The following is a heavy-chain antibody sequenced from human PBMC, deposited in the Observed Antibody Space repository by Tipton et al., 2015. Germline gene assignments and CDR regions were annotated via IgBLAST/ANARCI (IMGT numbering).Heavy chain of an antibody. D-gene: IGHD3-22*01. Sequence: TLSLTCTVSGGSVSSSSDYWSWIRQPPGKGLEWVGHIHVTGNTNYNPSLKSQVTMSLHTSKTQFSLRLTSVTAADTAVYYCAREGWNYDSSGYDYWGQGTLVTVSS. CDR3: AREGWNYDSSGYDY. J-gene: IGHJ4*02. CDR1: GGSVSSSSDY. V-gene: IGHV4-61*01. CDR2: IHVTGNT.